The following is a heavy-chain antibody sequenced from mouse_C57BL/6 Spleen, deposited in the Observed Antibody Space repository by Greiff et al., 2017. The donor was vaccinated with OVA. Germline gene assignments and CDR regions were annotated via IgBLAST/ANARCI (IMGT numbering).Heavy chain of an antibody. D-gene: IGHD2-5*01. V-gene: IGHV1-15*01. CDR3: TRENYSNFDY. J-gene: IGHJ2*01. Sequence: QVQLQQSGAELVRPGASVTLSCKASGYTFTDYEMHWVKQTPVHGLEWIGAIDPETGGTAYNQKFKGKAILTADKSSSTAYMELRSLTSEDSAVYYCTRENYSNFDYWAKAPLSQSPQ. CDR1: GYTFTDYE. CDR2: IDPETGGT.